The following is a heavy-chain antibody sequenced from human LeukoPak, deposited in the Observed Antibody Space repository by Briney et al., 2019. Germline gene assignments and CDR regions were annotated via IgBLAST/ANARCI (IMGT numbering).Heavy chain of an antibody. J-gene: IGHJ4*02. CDR2: VYYTGSS. Sequence: SETPSLTCTVSGGAISSFYWSWIRQPPGEGLEWIAYVYYTGSSNSNPSLRSRVTISVDTSRNQFFLHLNSVTAADTAVYYCARGDGYTFDYWGQGTLVTVSS. CDR1: GGAISSFY. V-gene: IGHV4-59*01. D-gene: IGHD5-24*01. CDR3: ARGDGYTFDY.